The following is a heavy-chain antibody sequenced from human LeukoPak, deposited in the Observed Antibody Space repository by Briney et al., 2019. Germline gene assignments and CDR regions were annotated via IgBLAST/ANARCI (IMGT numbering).Heavy chain of an antibody. V-gene: IGHV3-48*04. CDR3: ARATGGYCSGGSCYEDY. D-gene: IGHD2-15*01. J-gene: IGHJ4*02. CDR2: ISSRSSTI. Sequence: GGSLRLSCAASGFTFSTYSMNWVRQAPGKGLEWVSYISSRSSTIYYADSVKGRFTISRDNAKNSLYLQMNSLRAEDTAMYYCARATGGYCSGGSCYEDYWGQGTLVTVSS. CDR1: GFTFSTYS.